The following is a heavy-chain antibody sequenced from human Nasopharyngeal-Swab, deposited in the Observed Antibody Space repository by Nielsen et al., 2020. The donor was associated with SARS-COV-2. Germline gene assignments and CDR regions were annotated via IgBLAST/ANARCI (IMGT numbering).Heavy chain of an antibody. CDR2: ISSSSGYI. V-gene: IGHV3-21*01. Sequence: GESLKISCAASGFTFSSYSMNWVRQAPGKGLEWVSFISSSSGYIYYADSMKGRFTISRDNAKNSLYLQMNSLRAEDTAVYYCARGGLLRFGNMDVWGKGTTVTVSS. D-gene: IGHD3-3*01. CDR1: GFTFSSYS. J-gene: IGHJ6*03. CDR3: ARGGLLRFGNMDV.